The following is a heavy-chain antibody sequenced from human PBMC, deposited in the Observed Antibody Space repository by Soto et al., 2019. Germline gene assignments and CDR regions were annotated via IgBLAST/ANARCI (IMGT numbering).Heavy chain of an antibody. J-gene: IGHJ6*02. D-gene: IGHD3-10*01. CDR3: ARVSVPGIYGEDV. CDR2: IIPVFGIA. V-gene: IGHV1-69*04. CDR1: VDRFGNYA. Sequence: SEKACCKSSVDRFGNYAISLDRQAPGQGLEWVGKIIPVFGIANYAQKFHARFTITSDRSTSTAYMDMSSLRSEDTALYYCARVSVPGIYGEDVWGQGTTVTVSS.